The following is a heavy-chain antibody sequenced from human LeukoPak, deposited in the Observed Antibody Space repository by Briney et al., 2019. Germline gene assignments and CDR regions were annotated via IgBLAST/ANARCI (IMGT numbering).Heavy chain of an antibody. J-gene: IGHJ4*02. V-gene: IGHV3-7*01. CDR1: GFAFSTYW. Sequence: GSLRLSCAASGFAFSTYWMTWVRQAPGKGLEWVANINLDGTEEHYVDSSLKGRFTISRDNAKNSLYLQMTSLRVEDTAVYYCASGRHDFLHWGQGTLVTVSS. D-gene: IGHD3/OR15-3a*01. CDR3: ASGRHDFLH. CDR2: INLDGTEE.